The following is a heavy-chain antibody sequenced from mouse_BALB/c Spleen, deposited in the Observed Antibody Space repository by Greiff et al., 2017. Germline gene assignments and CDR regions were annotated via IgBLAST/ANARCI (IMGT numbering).Heavy chain of an antibody. CDR3: ARGALGPPDY. CDR2: IYPGDGDT. V-gene: IGHV1-87*01. Sequence: VQLQQSGAELARPGAPVKLSCKASGYTFTSYWMQWVKQRPGQGLEWIGAIYPGDGDTRYTQKFKGKATLTADKSSSTAYMQLSSLASEDSAVYYCARGALGPPDYWGQGTTLTVSS. D-gene: IGHD4-1*01. CDR1: GYTFTSYW. J-gene: IGHJ2*01.